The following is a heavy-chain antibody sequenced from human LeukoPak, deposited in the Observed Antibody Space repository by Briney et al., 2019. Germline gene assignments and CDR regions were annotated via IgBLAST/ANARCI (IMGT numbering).Heavy chain of an antibody. D-gene: IGHD4-23*01. V-gene: IGHV4-59*01. CDR2: IYYSGSA. Sequence: TSETLSLTCTVSGGSINNYYWNWIRQPPGKGLEWIGYIYYSGSASYNPSLKSRVTISVDTSKSQFSLKLSSVTAADTAVYYCARVRTGAVGYWGQGTLVTVSS. J-gene: IGHJ4*02. CDR3: ARVRTGAVGY. CDR1: GGSINNYY.